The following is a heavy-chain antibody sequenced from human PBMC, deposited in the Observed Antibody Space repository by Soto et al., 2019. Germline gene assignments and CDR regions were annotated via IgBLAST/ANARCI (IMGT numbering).Heavy chain of an antibody. J-gene: IGHJ4*02. CDR1: GFTFSSYG. CDR2: ISYDGSNK. Sequence: QVQLVESGGGVVQPGRSLRLSCAASGFTFSSYGMHWVRQAPGKGLEWVAVISYDGSNKYYADSVKGRFTISRDNSKNTLYLQMNSLRAEDTAVYYCAKDLQYYYDSSQYDYWGQGTLVTVSS. CDR3: AKDLQYYYDSSQYDY. V-gene: IGHV3-30*18. D-gene: IGHD3-22*01.